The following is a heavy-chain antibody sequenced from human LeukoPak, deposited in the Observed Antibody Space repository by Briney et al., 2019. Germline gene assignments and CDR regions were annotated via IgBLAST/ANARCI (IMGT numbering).Heavy chain of an antibody. V-gene: IGHV3-7*01. Sequence: PGGSLRLSCAASGFTFSSYAMSWVRQAPGKGLEWVANIKQDGSEKYYVDSVKGRFTISRDNAKNSLYLQMNSLRAEDTAVYYCARETLTGYSGYDGNWFDPWGQGTLVTVSS. CDR3: ARETLTGYSGYDGNWFDP. J-gene: IGHJ5*02. D-gene: IGHD5-12*01. CDR1: GFTFSSYA. CDR2: IKQDGSEK.